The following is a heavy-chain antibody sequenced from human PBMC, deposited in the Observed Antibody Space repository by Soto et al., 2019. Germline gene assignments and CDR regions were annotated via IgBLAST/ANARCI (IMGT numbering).Heavy chain of an antibody. V-gene: IGHV2-5*02. J-gene: IGHJ4*02. CDR2: IYWDDDK. D-gene: IGHD7-27*01. Sequence: SGPTLVNPTQTLTLTCTFSVFSLSTSGVGVGWIRQPPGKALEWLALIYWDDDKRYSPSLKSRLTITKDTSKNQVVLTMTNMDPVDTATYYCAHSLIPNWGSRGAFDYWGQGTLVTVSS. CDR3: AHSLIPNWGSRGAFDY. CDR1: VFSLSTSGVG.